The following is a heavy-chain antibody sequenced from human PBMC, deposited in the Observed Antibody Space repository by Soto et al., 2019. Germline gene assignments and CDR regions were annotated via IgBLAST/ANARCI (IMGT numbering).Heavy chain of an antibody. CDR2: ISGSGGST. Sequence: EVQLLESGGGLVQPGGSLRLSCAASGFTFSSYAMSWVRQAPGKGLEWVSAISGSGGSTYYADSVKGRFTISRDSSKNTLYLQSNSLRAEDTAVYYCAKLIGAAVYYYYGMDVWGQGTTVTVSS. D-gene: IGHD3-10*01. V-gene: IGHV3-23*01. CDR1: GFTFSSYA. J-gene: IGHJ6*02. CDR3: AKLIGAAVYYYYGMDV.